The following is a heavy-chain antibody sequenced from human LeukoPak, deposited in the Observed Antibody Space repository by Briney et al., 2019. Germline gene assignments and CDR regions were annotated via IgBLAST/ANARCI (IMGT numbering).Heavy chain of an antibody. J-gene: IGHJ4*02. CDR2: IRYDGSNK. D-gene: IGHD2-2*01. Sequence: GGSLRLSCAASGFTFSSFGMHWVRQAPGKGLEWVAFIRYDGSNKYYADSVKGRFTISRDNSKNTLYLQMNSLRAEDTAVYYCAKDDPEPDIVVVPAASGVFDYWGQGTLVTVSS. V-gene: IGHV3-30*02. CDR3: AKDDPEPDIVVVPAASGVFDY. CDR1: GFTFSSFG.